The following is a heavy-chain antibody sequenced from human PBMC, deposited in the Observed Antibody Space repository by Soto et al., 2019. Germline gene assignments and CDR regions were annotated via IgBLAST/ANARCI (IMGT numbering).Heavy chain of an antibody. CDR3: EKKKGATYILHGMDV. V-gene: IGHV1-69*13. D-gene: IGHD3-16*01. J-gene: IGHJ6*01. CDR2: IIPIFSSA. CDR1: GGTFSSYR. Sequence: ASVKVSCKASGGTFSSYRINWVRQAPGQGLEWVGGIIPIFSSANYEKKGKGRGTRTEDESSSTIYMELSSLTKEEKEREEGEKKKGATYILHGMDVWGPGTTVTGSS.